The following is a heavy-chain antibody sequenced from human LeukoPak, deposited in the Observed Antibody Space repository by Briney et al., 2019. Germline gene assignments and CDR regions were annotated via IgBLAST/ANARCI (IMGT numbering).Heavy chain of an antibody. CDR3: ARERGVYHYGSGSYYNHAYFDY. Sequence: AAVKVSCKASGYTFTSYGISWVRQAPGQRLEWMGWISAYNGNTNYAQKLQGRVTMTTDTSTSTAYMELRSLRSDDTAVYYCARERGVYHYGSGSYYNHAYFDYWGQGTLVTVSS. CDR1: GYTFTSYG. CDR2: ISAYNGNT. V-gene: IGHV1-18*01. J-gene: IGHJ4*02. D-gene: IGHD3-10*01.